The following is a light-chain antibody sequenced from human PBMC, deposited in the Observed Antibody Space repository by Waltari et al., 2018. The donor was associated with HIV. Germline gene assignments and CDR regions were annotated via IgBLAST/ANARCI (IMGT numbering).Light chain of an antibody. V-gene: IGLV2-11*01. J-gene: IGLJ2*01. CDR1: SRDVGGYNY. Sequence: QSALTQPRSVSGSPGQSVTIACTGTSRDVGGYNYVSWYQQHPGQAPKLMIYDVSKRPSGFPDRFSASKSGNTASLTISGLQAEDEADYYCCSYAGSYTFAVFGGGTKLTVL. CDR2: DVS. CDR3: CSYAGSYTFAV.